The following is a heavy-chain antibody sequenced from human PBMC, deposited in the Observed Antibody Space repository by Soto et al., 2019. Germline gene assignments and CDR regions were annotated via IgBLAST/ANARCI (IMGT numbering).Heavy chain of an antibody. J-gene: IGHJ1*01. V-gene: IGHV1-69*02. D-gene: IGHD6-19*01. Sequence: SVKVSCKASGGTFSSYTISWVRQAPGQGLEWMGRIIPILGIANYAQKFQGRVTITADKSTSTAYMELSSLRSEDTAVYYCAPIAVAYAEYFQHWGQGTLVTVS. CDR2: IIPILGIA. CDR1: GGTFSSYT. CDR3: APIAVAYAEYFQH.